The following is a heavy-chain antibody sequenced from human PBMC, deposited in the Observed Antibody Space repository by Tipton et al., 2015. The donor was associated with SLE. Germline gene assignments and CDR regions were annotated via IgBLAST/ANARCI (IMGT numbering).Heavy chain of an antibody. CDR1: GFTFSSYG. D-gene: IGHD6-13*01. Sequence: SLRLSCAASGFTFSSYGMHWVRQAPGKGLEWVAFIRYDGSNKYYADSVKGRFTISRDNSKNTLYLQMNSLRAEDTAVYYCAKDQGAAAETGYWGQGTLVTVSS. J-gene: IGHJ4*02. V-gene: IGHV3-30*02. CDR3: AKDQGAAAETGY. CDR2: IRYDGSNK.